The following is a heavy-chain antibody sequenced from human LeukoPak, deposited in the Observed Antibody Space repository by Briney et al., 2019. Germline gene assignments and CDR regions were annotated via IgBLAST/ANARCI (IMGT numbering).Heavy chain of an antibody. D-gene: IGHD6-13*01. V-gene: IGHV3-23*01. Sequence: HPGGSLRLSCAASGFTFSSYAMSWVRQAPGKGLEWVSAISGSGGSTYYADSVKGRFTISRDNSKNTLYLQMNSLRAEDTAVYYCAKDGAYSSSWPRFDYWGQGTLVTVSS. CDR3: AKDGAYSSSWPRFDY. CDR1: GFTFSSYA. J-gene: IGHJ4*02. CDR2: ISGSGGST.